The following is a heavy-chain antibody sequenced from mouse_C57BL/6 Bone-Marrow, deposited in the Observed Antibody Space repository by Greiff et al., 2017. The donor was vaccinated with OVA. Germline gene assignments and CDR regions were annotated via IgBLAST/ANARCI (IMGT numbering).Heavy chain of an antibody. CDR1: GFTFSSYG. CDR2: ISSGGSYT. J-gene: IGHJ4*01. CDR3: ASLYYYEDYAMDY. D-gene: IGHD1-1*01. Sequence: EVQLVESGGDLVKPGGSLKLSCAASGFTFSSYGMSWVRQTPDKRLEWVATISSGGSYTYYPDSVKGRFTISRDNAKNTLYLQMSSLKSEDTAMYYCASLYYYEDYAMDYWGQGTSVTVSS. V-gene: IGHV5-6*01.